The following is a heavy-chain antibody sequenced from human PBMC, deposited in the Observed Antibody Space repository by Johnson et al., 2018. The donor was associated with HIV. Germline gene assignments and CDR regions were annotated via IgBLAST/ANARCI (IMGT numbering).Heavy chain of an antibody. V-gene: IGHV3-53*01. J-gene: IGHJ3*02. CDR1: ALSVSTNY. Sequence: VQLVESGGGLMQPGGSLRLSCAASALSVSTNYISWVRQAPGKGLEWISVIYIGGNTYYADSVRGRFTISRDSSKNTVYLQMNSLRAEDTAVYYCADSSPFYAFDIWGQGTMVTVSS. CDR3: ADSSPFYAFDI. D-gene: IGHD6-13*01. CDR2: IYIGGNT.